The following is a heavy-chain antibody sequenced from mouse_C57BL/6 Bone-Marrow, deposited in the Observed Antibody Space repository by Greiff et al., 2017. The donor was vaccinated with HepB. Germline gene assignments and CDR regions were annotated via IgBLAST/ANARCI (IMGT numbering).Heavy chain of an antibody. CDR3: TTAGSSYGDY. CDR2: IDPENGDT. D-gene: IGHD1-1*01. Sequence: EVQLQQSGAELVRPGASVKLSCTASGFNIKDDYMHWVKQRPEQGLEWIGWIDPENGDTEYASKFQGKATITADTSSNTAYLQLSSLTSEDTAVYYSTTAGSSYGDYWGQGTALTVSS. CDR1: GFNIKDDY. J-gene: IGHJ2*01. V-gene: IGHV14-4*01.